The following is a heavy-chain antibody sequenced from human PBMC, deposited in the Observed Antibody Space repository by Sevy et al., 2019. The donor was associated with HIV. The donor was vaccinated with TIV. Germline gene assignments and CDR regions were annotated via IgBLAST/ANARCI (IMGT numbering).Heavy chain of an antibody. CDR1: GGSISSYY. CDR3: ARGEGRHYGSGVLGYYYYGMDV. CDR2: IYYSGST. Sequence: SETLSLTCTVSGGSISSYYWSWIRQPPGKGLEWIGYIYYSGSTNYNPSLKSRVTISVDTSKNQFSLKLSSVTAADTAVYYGARGEGRHYGSGVLGYYYYGMDVWGQGTTVTVSS. J-gene: IGHJ6*02. V-gene: IGHV4-59*01. D-gene: IGHD3-10*01.